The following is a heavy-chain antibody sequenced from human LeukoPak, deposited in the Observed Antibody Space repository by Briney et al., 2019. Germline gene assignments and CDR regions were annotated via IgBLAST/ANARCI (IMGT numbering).Heavy chain of an antibody. V-gene: IGHV3-74*01. CDR3: VRGVADSYGQFDN. D-gene: IGHD3-10*01. J-gene: IGHJ4*02. CDR2: INPDGSTT. Sequence: GGSLRLSCAASGFSISTYWIHWVRHAPGKGLVWVSRINPDGSTTYYADSVKGRITISRDNAKNTLYLQRNSLRAEDTAVYYCVRGVADSYGQFDNWGQGTLVTVSS. CDR1: GFSISTYW.